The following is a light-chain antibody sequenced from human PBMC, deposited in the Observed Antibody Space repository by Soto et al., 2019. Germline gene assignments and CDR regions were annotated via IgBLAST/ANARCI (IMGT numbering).Light chain of an antibody. CDR2: DVS. Sequence: QSVLTQPASVSGSPGQASTISCTGTIIDGGSYNYVSWYQQYPGKAPKLMIYDVSTRPSGVSDRFSGSKSGNTASLTISGLRAEDEADYYCASYTTSSNYVFGTGTTVTVL. CDR3: ASYTTSSNYV. CDR1: IIDGGSYNY. J-gene: IGLJ1*01. V-gene: IGLV2-14*03.